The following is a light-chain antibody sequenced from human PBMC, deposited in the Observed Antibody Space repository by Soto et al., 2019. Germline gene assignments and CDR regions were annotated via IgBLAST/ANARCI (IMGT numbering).Light chain of an antibody. CDR1: SSDVGSYNL. Sequence: QSALTQPASVSGSPGQSTTISCTGTSSDVGSYNLVSWYQQHPGKAPKLMIYEGSKRPSGVSSRFSGSKSGNTASLTISGPQAEDEADYYCSSYAGSGTFYVFGTGTKVTVL. V-gene: IGLV2-23*01. CDR3: SSYAGSGTFYV. J-gene: IGLJ1*01. CDR2: EGS.